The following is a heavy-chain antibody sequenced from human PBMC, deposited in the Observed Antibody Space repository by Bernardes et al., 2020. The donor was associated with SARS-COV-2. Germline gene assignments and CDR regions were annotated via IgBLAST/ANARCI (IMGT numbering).Heavy chain of an antibody. CDR2: IWYDGSNK. Sequence: GGSLRLSCAASGFTFRNYGMHWVRQAPGKGLEWVAVIWYDGSNKFYADSVKGRFTISRDNSKNTLYLQMNSLRAEDTAVYYCARVPISVYDSWIDYWGQGTLVTVSS. V-gene: IGHV3-33*08. CDR1: GFTFRNYG. CDR3: ARVPISVYDSWIDY. J-gene: IGHJ4*02. D-gene: IGHD5-12*01.